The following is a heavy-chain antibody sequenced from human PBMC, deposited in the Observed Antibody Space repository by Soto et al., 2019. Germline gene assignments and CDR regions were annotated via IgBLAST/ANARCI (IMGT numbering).Heavy chain of an antibody. CDR1: GFTFSSYW. D-gene: IGHD5-18*01. CDR3: ARARKELWLLVDY. Sequence: GGSLRLSCAASGFTFSSYWMSWVRQAPGKGLEWVANIKQDGSEKYYVDSVKGRFTISRDNAKNSLYLQMNSLRAEDTAVYYCARARKELWLLVDYWGQGTLVTVSS. V-gene: IGHV3-7*05. CDR2: IKQDGSEK. J-gene: IGHJ4*02.